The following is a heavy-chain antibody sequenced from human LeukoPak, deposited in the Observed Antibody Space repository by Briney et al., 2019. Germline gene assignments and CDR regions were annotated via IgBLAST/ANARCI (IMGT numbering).Heavy chain of an antibody. CDR2: IYSGGNT. J-gene: IGHJ3*02. V-gene: IGHV3-53*01. D-gene: IGHD2-15*01. CDR1: GFTVSNNY. CDR3: ATDRDGGTFRDAFDI. Sequence: PGGSLRLSCAASGFTVSNNYMTWVRQAPGKGLEWVSLIYSGGNTYYADSVKGRFTISRDNSKNTLYLQMNSLRAEDTAVYYCATDRDGGTFRDAFDIWGQGTMVTVSS.